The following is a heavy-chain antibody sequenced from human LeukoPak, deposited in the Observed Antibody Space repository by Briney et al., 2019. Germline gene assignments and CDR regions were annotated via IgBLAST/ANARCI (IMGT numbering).Heavy chain of an antibody. Sequence: GRSLRLSCAPSGFTFSSYAMHWVRQAPGKGLEWVAVISYDGSNKYYADSVKGRFTISRDNSKNTLYLQMNSLRAEDTAVYYCARDRRVLPHLRFLEWLPSAGAFDIWGQGTMVTVSS. CDR3: ARDRRVLPHLRFLEWLPSAGAFDI. CDR1: GFTFSSYA. V-gene: IGHV3-30-3*01. D-gene: IGHD3-3*01. CDR2: ISYDGSNK. J-gene: IGHJ3*02.